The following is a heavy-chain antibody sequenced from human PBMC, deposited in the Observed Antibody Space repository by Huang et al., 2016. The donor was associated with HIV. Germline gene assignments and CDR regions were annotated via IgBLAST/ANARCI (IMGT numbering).Heavy chain of an antibody. V-gene: IGHV3-53*02. D-gene: IGHD3-10*01. Sequence: EVQLVETGGGLIQPGGSLRLSCAASGFTVSSNYMGWVRQAPGKGLEGVSVIYSGGSTYYADSVKGRFTISRDNSKNTLYLQMNSLRAEDTAVYYCARGMVRGVTLNWFDPWGQGTLVTVSS. CDR1: GFTVSSNY. CDR2: IYSGGST. CDR3: ARGMVRGVTLNWFDP. J-gene: IGHJ5*02.